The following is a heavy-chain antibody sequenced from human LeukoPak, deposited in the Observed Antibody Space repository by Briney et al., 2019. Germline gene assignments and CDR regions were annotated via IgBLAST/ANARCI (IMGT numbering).Heavy chain of an antibody. Sequence: GGSLRLSCAASGFTFSSYGMHWVRQAPGKGLEWVSFIRYDGSNEYYADSVRGRFTISRDNSKNTTSLQMNSLRAEDTAVYYCAKDLRSGWYYFDYWGQGTLVTVSS. V-gene: IGHV3-30*02. J-gene: IGHJ4*02. CDR3: AKDLRSGWYYFDY. CDR1: GFTFSSYG. CDR2: IRYDGSNE. D-gene: IGHD6-19*01.